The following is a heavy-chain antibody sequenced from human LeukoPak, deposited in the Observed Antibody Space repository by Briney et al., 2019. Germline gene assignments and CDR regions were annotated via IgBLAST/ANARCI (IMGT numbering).Heavy chain of an antibody. CDR3: ARVYYDFWSGHYYYYYMDV. Sequence: ASVKVSCKASGYTFTSYDINWVRQATGQGLEWMGWMNPNSGNTGYAQKFQGRVTMTRDTSISTAYMELSRLRSDDTAVYYCARVYYDFWSGHYYYYYMDVWGKGTTVTVSS. CDR1: GYTFTSYD. V-gene: IGHV1-8*01. J-gene: IGHJ6*03. CDR2: MNPNSGNT. D-gene: IGHD3-3*01.